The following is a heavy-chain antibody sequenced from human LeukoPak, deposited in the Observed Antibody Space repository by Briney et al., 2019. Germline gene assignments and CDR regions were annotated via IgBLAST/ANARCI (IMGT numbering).Heavy chain of an antibody. Sequence: GGSLRLSXAASGFTFSSYAMHWVSQAPGKGLEYVSAISSNGGSTYYANSVKGRFTISRDNSKNTLYLQMGSLRAEDMAVYYCARQRGLYDYWGQGTLVTVSS. CDR3: ARQRGLYDY. J-gene: IGHJ4*02. D-gene: IGHD2-2*02. CDR1: GFTFSSYA. V-gene: IGHV3-64*01. CDR2: ISSNGGST.